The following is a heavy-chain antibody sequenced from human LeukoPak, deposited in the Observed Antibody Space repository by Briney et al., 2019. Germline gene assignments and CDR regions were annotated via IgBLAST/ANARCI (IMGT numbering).Heavy chain of an antibody. D-gene: IGHD6-13*01. J-gene: IGHJ4*02. CDR2: ISSRSSYI. CDR1: GFTFSSYS. Sequence: GGSLRLSCAASGFTFSSYSMNWVRQAPGKGLEWVSSISSRSSYIYYADSVKGRFTISRYNAKNSLYMKMNSPRAEDTAVYYCARDLSSPFDYWGQGTLVTVSS. V-gene: IGHV3-21*01. CDR3: ARDLSSPFDY.